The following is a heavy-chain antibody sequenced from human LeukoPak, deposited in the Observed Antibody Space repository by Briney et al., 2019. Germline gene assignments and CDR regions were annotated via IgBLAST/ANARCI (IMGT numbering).Heavy chain of an antibody. D-gene: IGHD3-22*01. CDR1: GASISSYY. CDR2: IYYSGGT. J-gene: IGHJ4*02. V-gene: IGHV4-59*01. CDR3: ARVPGYYDSSGYSYFYLDY. Sequence: SETLSLTCTVSGASISSYYWIWIRQPPGKGLEWIGHIYYSGGTNYNPSLKSRVTISVDTSKNQFSLNLSSVTAADTAVYYCARVPGYYDSSGYSYFYLDYWAPGTLVTVSS.